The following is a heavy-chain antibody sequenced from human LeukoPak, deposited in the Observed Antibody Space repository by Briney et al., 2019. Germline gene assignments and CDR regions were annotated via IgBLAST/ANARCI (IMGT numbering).Heavy chain of an antibody. D-gene: IGHD1-1*01. CDR1: GFIFSSYS. V-gene: IGHV3-15*01. Sequence: PGGSLRLSCAASGFIFSSYSMNWVRQAPGKGLEWVGRIKSKTDGGTTDYAAPVKGRFTISRDDSKNTLYLQMNSLKTEDTAVYYCTTDPRYPSQDVWGQGTTVTVSS. J-gene: IGHJ6*02. CDR3: TTDPRYPSQDV. CDR2: IKSKTDGGTT.